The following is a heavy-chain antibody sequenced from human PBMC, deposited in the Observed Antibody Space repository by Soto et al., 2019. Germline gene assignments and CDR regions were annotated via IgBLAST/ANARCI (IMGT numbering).Heavy chain of an antibody. D-gene: IGHD3-3*01. Sequence: SETLSLTCTVSGGSVSSGNYYWSWIRQHPGKGLEWIGYIYYSANTHYNSSLKSRVTISVDTSKNQFSLKLISVTAADTAMYYCARGHDFWSGPSLFDYWGQGTLVTVSS. CDR1: GGSVSSGNYY. J-gene: IGHJ4*02. V-gene: IGHV4-61*01. CDR2: IYYSANT. CDR3: ARGHDFWSGPSLFDY.